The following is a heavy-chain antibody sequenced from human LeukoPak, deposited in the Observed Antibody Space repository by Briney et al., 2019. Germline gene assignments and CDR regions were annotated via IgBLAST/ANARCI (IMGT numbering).Heavy chain of an antibody. D-gene: IGHD2-2*01. J-gene: IGHJ6*02. V-gene: IGHV3-9*01. CDR1: GFTFDDYA. CDR3: ARDVVVVPAAMLYYGMDV. Sequence: GGSLRLSCAASGFTFDDYAMHWVRQAPGKGLEWVSGISWNSGSIGYADSVRGRFTISRDNAKNSLYLQMNSLRAEDTAVYYCARDVVVVPAAMLYYGMDVWGQGTTVTVSS. CDR2: ISWNSGSI.